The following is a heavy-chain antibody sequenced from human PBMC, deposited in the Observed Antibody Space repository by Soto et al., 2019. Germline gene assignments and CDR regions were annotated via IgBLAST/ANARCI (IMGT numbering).Heavy chain of an antibody. V-gene: IGHV3-15*07. J-gene: IGHJ4*02. Sequence: GGSLRLSCAASGFTFSNAWMNWVRQAPGKGLEWVGRIKSKTDGGTTDYAAPVKGRFTISRDDSKNTLYLQMNSLKTEDTAVYYCTTDYVFGIDCTNGVCYINFDYWGQGTLVTVSS. CDR2: IKSKTDGGTT. CDR3: TTDYVFGIDCTNGVCYINFDY. D-gene: IGHD2-8*01. CDR1: GFTFSNAW.